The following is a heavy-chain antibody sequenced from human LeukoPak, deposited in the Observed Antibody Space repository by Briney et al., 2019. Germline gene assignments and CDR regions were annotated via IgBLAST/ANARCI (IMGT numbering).Heavy chain of an antibody. V-gene: IGHV3-30*03. J-gene: IGHJ6*02. CDR3: ARAPYYDFWSGYYTGINGMDV. CDR2: ISYDGTYK. D-gene: IGHD3-3*01. Sequence: GGSLRLSCAASGFTFSNYGTHWVRQAPGKGLEWVAVISYDGTYKYYADSVKGRFTISRDNSKNTLYLQMNSLRAEDTAVYYCARAPYYDFWSGYYTGINGMDVWGQGTTVTVSS. CDR1: GFTFSNYG.